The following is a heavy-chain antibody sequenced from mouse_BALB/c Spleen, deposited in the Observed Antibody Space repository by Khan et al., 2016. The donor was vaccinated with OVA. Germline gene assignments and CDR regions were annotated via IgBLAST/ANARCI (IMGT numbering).Heavy chain of an antibody. CDR2: IDPFNGGT. CDR3: ARHGYVAWFAY. J-gene: IGHJ3*01. D-gene: IGHD2-2*01. Sequence: VQLKQSGPELMKPGASVKISCKASGYSFTSYYIHWVKQSHGKSLEWIGYIDPFNGGTSYNPKFKGKATLTVDKSSSTAYVHLSSLTSDDSAVYYCARHGYVAWFAYWGQGTLVTVSA. CDR1: GYSFTSYY. V-gene: IGHV1S135*01.